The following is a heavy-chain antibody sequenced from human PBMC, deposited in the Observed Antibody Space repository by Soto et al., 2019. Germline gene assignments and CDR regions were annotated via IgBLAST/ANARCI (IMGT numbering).Heavy chain of an antibody. V-gene: IGHV1-45*02. CDR1: GYTFTYRY. CDR3: ATYAGYCISTSCPKVFDI. Sequence: SVKVSCKASGYTFTYRYLHWVRQAPGQALEWMGWITPFNGNTNYAQKFQDRVTITRDRSMSTAYMELSSLRSEDTAMYYCATYAGYCISTSCPKVFDIWGQGTIVTVSS. D-gene: IGHD2-2*01. J-gene: IGHJ3*02. CDR2: ITPFNGNT.